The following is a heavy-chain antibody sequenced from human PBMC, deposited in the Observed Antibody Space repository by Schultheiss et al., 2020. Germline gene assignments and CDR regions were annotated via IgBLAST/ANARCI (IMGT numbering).Heavy chain of an antibody. CDR3: AKRDSGGSFPYYFDS. CDR2: VSWNGSRT. V-gene: IGHV3-35*01. J-gene: IGHJ4*02. CDR1: GFTFSNSD. D-gene: IGHD3-22*01. Sequence: GGSLRLSCAASGFTFSNSDMNWVHQAPGKGLEWVSGVSWNGSRTHYADSVKGRFIISRDNSKNTLYLQMNSLRADDTAVYYCAKRDSGGSFPYYFDSWGRGALVTVSS.